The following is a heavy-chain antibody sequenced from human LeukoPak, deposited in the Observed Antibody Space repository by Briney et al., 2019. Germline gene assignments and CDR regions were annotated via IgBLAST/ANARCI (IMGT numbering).Heavy chain of an antibody. J-gene: IGHJ4*02. V-gene: IGHV3-21*01. CDR2: ISSSSSYI. CDR3: ARDKTRVFDY. CDR1: GFTFSSYS. Sequence: GGSLRLSCAASGFTFSSYSMNWVRQAPGRGREWVSSISSSSSYIYYADSVKGRFTISRDNAKNSLYLQMNSLRAEDTAVYYCARDKTRVFDYWGQGTLVTVSS.